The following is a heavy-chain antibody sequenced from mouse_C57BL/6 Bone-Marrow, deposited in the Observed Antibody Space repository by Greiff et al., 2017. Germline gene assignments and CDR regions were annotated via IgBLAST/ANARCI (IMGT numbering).Heavy chain of an antibody. J-gene: IGHJ3*01. Sequence: EVQLQQSGAELVKPGASVKLSCTASGFTFTDYYMHWVKQRPGQGLEWIGRIDPEDGETKYAPKFQGKATLTADTSSHTAYLQLSRLTSEDTDVYYCAGEGGSPFAYWGQGTLVTVSA. V-gene: IGHV14-2*01. CDR1: GFTFTDYY. CDR3: AGEGGSPFAY. CDR2: IDPEDGET. D-gene: IGHD1-1*02.